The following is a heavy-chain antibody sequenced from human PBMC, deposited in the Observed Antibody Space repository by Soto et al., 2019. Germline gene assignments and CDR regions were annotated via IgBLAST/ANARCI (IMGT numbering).Heavy chain of an antibody. CDR2: IYHSGST. J-gene: IGHJ4*02. CDR3: ARYGSGTYYPTTFDS. D-gene: IGHD3-10*01. Sequence: SETLSLTCAVSGGSISSGGYSWSWIRQPPGKGLEWIGYIYHSGSTYYNPSLKSRVTISVDRSKNQFSLKLSSVTAADTAVYYCARYGSGTYYPTTFDSWGQGTLVTVSS. CDR1: GGSISSGGYS. V-gene: IGHV4-30-2*01.